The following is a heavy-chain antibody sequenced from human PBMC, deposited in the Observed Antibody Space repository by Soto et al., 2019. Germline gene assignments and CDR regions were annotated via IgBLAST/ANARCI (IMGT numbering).Heavy chain of an antibody. CDR1: GGTFSSYA. J-gene: IGHJ6*02. Sequence: QVQLVQSGAEVKKPGSSVKVSCKASGGTFSSYAISWVRQAPGQGLEWMGGIIPIFGTANYAQKFQGRVTITEDKSTSTAYMELRSLRSEDTAVYYCAIKRLKSDYSSSAGNYYYYYGMDVWGQGTTVTVSS. D-gene: IGHD6-6*01. V-gene: IGHV1-69*06. CDR3: AIKRLKSDYSSSAGNYYYYYGMDV. CDR2: IIPIFGTA.